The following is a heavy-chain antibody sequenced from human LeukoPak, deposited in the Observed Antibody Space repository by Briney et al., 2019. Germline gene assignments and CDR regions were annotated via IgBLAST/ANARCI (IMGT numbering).Heavy chain of an antibody. CDR1: GGSISSYY. CDR3: ARGQYYYGSGSYAKLDY. D-gene: IGHD3-10*01. V-gene: IGHV4-4*07. J-gene: IGHJ4*02. CDR2: IYTSGST. Sequence: SETLSLTCTVSGGSISSYYWSWIRQPAGKGLEWIGRIYTSGSTSYNPSLKSRVTMSVDTSKNQFSLKLSSVTAADTAVYYCARGQYYYGSGSYAKLDYWGQGTLVTVSS.